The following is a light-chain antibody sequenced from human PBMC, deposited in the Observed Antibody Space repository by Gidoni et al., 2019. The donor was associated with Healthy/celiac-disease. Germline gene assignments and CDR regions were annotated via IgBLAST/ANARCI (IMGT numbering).Light chain of an antibody. CDR1: QSVLCSSNNKNY. CDR2: WAS. J-gene: IGKJ2*01. Sequence: DIVMTQSPDSMAVSLGERATINCKSSQSVLCSSNNKNYLAWYQQKPGQPPKLLIYWASTRESGVPYRFSGSGSGTDFTLTISSLQAEDVAVYYCQQYYSTPGYTFXQXTKLEIK. CDR3: QQYYSTPGYT. V-gene: IGKV4-1*01.